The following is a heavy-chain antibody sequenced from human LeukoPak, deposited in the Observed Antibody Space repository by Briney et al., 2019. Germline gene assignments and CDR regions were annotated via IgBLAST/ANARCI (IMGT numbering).Heavy chain of an antibody. CDR3: AKGSSYCSSTSCLGNWFDP. CDR1: GFTVSSNY. CDR2: IYGGST. Sequence: GGSLRLSCAASGFTVSSNYMTWVRQAPGKGLEWVSLIYGGSTNYADSVKGRFTISRDNSKNTLYLQMNSLRAEDTAVYYCAKGSSYCSSTSCLGNWFDPWGQGTLVTVSS. V-gene: IGHV3-53*01. J-gene: IGHJ5*02. D-gene: IGHD2-2*01.